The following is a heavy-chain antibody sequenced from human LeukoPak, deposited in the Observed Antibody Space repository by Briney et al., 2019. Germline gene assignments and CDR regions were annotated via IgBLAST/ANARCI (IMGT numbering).Heavy chain of an antibody. CDR3: ARATFSNWNYALTFDY. V-gene: IGHV4-59*01. CDR2: IYYSGST. Sequence: PSETLSLTCTVSGYSIGNGYFWGWIRQPPGKGLEWIGYIYYSGSTNYNPSLKSRVTISVDTSKNQFSLKLSSVTAADTAVYYCARATFSNWNYALTFDYWGQGTLVTVSS. D-gene: IGHD1-7*01. CDR1: GYSIGNGYF. J-gene: IGHJ4*02.